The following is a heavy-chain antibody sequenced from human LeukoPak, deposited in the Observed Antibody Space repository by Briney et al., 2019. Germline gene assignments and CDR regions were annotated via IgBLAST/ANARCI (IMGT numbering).Heavy chain of an antibody. CDR1: GSSLSTSGVG. V-gene: IGHV2-5*01. Sequence: SGPTLVKPTQTLTLTCTFSGSSLSTSGVGVGWIRQPPGKALDWLALIYWNDDKRYSPSLKSRLTITKDTSKNQVVLTMTNMDPVDTATYYCAHRPYYYDSSGYPFDYWGQGTLVTVSS. D-gene: IGHD3-22*01. CDR3: AHRPYYYDSSGYPFDY. CDR2: IYWNDDK. J-gene: IGHJ4*02.